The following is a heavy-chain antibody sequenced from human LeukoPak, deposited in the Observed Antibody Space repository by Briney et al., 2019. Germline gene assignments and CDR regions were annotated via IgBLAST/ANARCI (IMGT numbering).Heavy chain of an antibody. V-gene: IGHV3-7*01. CDR1: GFTFSTYA. Sequence: SGGSLRLSCAASGFTFSTYALSWVRQAPGKGLEWVANINQDGSKKRYADSMKGRFTISRDNAKASLYLQRNSLRAEDTAVYYCAKWGPYCVGDYCPALDSWGQGTLVTVSS. J-gene: IGHJ4*02. CDR3: AKWGPYCVGDYCPALDS. CDR2: INQDGSKK. D-gene: IGHD2-21*02.